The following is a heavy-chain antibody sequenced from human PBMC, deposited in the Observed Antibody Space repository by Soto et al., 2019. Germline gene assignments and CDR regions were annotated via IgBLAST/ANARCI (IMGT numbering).Heavy chain of an antibody. CDR2: IYSSEDT. CDR1: GGSVSSSSYS. V-gene: IGHV4-39*02. D-gene: IGHD2-8*02. J-gene: IGHJ4*02. CDR3: ARDKITGLFDY. Sequence: PSETLSLTCTVSGGSVSSSSYSWGWIRQSPGKGLEWIGTIYSSEDTYYNPSLLSRVTISVDTSKNEFSLGLSSVTAADTAVYYCARDKITGLFDYWGQGTLVTVSS.